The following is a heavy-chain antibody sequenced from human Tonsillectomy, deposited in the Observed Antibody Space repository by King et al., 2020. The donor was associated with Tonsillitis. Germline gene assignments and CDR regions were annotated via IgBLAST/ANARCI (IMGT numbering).Heavy chain of an antibody. Sequence: HVQLQQWGAGLLKPSETLSLTCAVYGGSFSGYYWSWIRQPPGKGLEWIGEINHSGSTNYNPSLKSRVTISVDTSKNQFSLKLSSVTAADTAVYYCAREIGFGELAMDYWGQGTLVTVSS. CDR2: INHSGST. CDR3: AREIGFGELAMDY. D-gene: IGHD3-10*01. J-gene: IGHJ4*02. V-gene: IGHV4-34*01. CDR1: GGSFSGYY.